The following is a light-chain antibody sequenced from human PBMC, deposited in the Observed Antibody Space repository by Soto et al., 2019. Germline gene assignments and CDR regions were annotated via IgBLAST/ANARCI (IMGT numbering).Light chain of an antibody. V-gene: IGLV1-47*02. CDR1: TSNIGTES. Sequence: QSVLTQPPSASGTPGQRVSISCSGGTSNIGTESVNWYQQFPGAAPKLLIYNNNERPSGVPDRFSGSTSGTSASLAISGLRAEDEAAYYCASWDDTLSGWVFGGGTKLTVL. J-gene: IGLJ3*02. CDR3: ASWDDTLSGWV. CDR2: NNN.